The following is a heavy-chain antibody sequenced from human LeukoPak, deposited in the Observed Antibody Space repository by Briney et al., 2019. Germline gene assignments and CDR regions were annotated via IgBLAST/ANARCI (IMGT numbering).Heavy chain of an antibody. V-gene: IGHV3-23*01. CDR2: ISGSGGST. CDR3: AKGYYDFWSGYPRSYYYMDV. J-gene: IGHJ6*03. CDR1: GFTFSSYA. Sequence: GGSLRLSCAASGFTFSSYAMSWVRQAPGKGLEWVSAISGSGGSTYYADSVKGRFTISRDNSKNTLYLQMNSLRAEDTAVYYCAKGYYDFWSGYPRSYYYMDVWGKGTTVTVSS. D-gene: IGHD3-3*01.